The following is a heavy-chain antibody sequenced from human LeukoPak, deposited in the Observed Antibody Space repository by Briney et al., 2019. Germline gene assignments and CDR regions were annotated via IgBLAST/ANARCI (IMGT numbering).Heavy chain of an antibody. J-gene: IGHJ6*02. CDR2: ISSSSSYI. Sequence: GGSLRLSCAASGFTFSSYSMSWVRQAPGKGLEWVSSISSSSSYIYYADSVKGRFTISRDNAKNSLYLQMNSLRAEDTAVYYRARSYSFGDIYYYYGMDVWGQGTTVTVSS. CDR3: ARSYSFGDIYYYYGMDV. CDR1: GFTFSSYS. V-gene: IGHV3-21*01. D-gene: IGHD3-16*01.